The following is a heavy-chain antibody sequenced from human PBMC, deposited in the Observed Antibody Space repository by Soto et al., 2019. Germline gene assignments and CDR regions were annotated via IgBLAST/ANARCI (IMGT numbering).Heavy chain of an antibody. CDR1: GFTFSSYS. CDR2: ISSSSSYI. Sequence: GGSLRLSCAASGFTFSSYSMNWVRQAPGKGLEWVSSISSSSSYIYYADSVKGRFTISRDNAKNSLYLQMNSLRAEDTALYYCAQDRTAILAEVSWLESWGQGTLVTVSS. D-gene: IGHD5-12*01. V-gene: IGHV3-21*01. CDR3: AQDRTAILAEVSWLES. J-gene: IGHJ5*02.